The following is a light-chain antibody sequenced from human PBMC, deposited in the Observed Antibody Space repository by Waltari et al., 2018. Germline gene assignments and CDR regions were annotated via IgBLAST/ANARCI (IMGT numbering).Light chain of an antibody. J-gene: IGKJ2*01. CDR2: KAS. Sequence: DIQMTQSPSTLSASVGDRVTITCRASQSISSWLAWYQQKPEKATKLLIYKASTVESGVPSRFSGIGSGTEFTLTISSLQPDDFVTYYCQQDTSYSPYTFGQGTKLEIK. CDR1: QSISSW. CDR3: QQDTSYSPYT. V-gene: IGKV1-5*03.